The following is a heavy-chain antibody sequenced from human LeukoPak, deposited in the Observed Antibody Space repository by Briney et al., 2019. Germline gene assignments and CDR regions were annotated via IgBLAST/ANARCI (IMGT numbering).Heavy chain of an antibody. CDR1: GXTFGDYA. CDR2: IRSKAYGGTT. V-gene: IGHV3-49*04. J-gene: IGHJ5*02. Sequence: PGGSLRLSCTASGXTFGDYAMSWVRQAPGKGLEWVGFIRSKAYGGTTEYAASVKGRFTISRDDSKSIAYLQMNSLRTEDTAVYYCTRDSSGYYYDWFDPWGQGTLVTVSS. CDR3: TRDSSGYYYDWFDP. D-gene: IGHD3-22*01.